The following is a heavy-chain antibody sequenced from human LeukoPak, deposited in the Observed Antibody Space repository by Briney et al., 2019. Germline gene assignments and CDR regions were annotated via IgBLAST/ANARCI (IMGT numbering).Heavy chain of an antibody. CDR1: GFTFSSYA. J-gene: IGHJ4*02. CDR3: AREGYERGY. CDR2: ISGGGDYT. D-gene: IGHD5-12*01. V-gene: IGHV3-21*01. Sequence: GGSLRLSCAASGFTFSSYAMSWVRQAPGKGLEWVSAISGGGDYTYYADSVKGRFTISRDNAKNSLYLQMNSLRAEDTAVYYCAREGYERGYWGQGTLVTVSS.